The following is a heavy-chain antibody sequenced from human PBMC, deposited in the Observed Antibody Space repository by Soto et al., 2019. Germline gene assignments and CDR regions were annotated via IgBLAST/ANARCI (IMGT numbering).Heavy chain of an antibody. V-gene: IGHV1-69*12. D-gene: IGHD5-12*01. CDR1: GGTFSSYA. CDR3: VRDVAIPGYPDY. Sequence: QVQLVQSGAEVRKPASSVKVSCKTSGGTFSSYAISWVRQAPGQGLEWMGGIVPIVDTSTYAQKFQGRVTITADESTSTAYMELSSLRSDDTAVYYCVRDVAIPGYPDYWGQGTLVTVSS. J-gene: IGHJ4*02. CDR2: IVPIVDTS.